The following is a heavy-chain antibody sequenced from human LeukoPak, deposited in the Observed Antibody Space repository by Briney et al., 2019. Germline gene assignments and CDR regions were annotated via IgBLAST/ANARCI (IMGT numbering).Heavy chain of an antibody. V-gene: IGHV3-48*03. Sequence: GGSLRLSCAASGFTFSSYEMNWVRQAPGKGLEWVSYISSSGSTIYYADSVKGRFTISRDNAKNSLYLQMNSLRAEDTAVYYCARDFGIAVADDYFDYWGQGTLVTVSS. CDR1: GFTFSSYE. J-gene: IGHJ4*02. CDR2: ISSSGSTI. CDR3: ARDFGIAVADDYFDY. D-gene: IGHD6-19*01.